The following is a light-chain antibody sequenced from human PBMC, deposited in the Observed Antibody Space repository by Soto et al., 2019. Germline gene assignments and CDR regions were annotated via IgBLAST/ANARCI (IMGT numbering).Light chain of an antibody. Sequence: QSVLTQPASVPGSPGQSITISCTGTSSDVGSYDLVSWYQQYPGKAPKLMIYEGSKRPSGVTPRFSGSRSGNTASLTISRLLAEDEADYYCCSYTVSGTLLFGGGTKLTVL. CDR3: CSYTVSGTLL. CDR1: SSDVGSYDL. J-gene: IGLJ2*01. V-gene: IGLV2-23*01. CDR2: EGS.